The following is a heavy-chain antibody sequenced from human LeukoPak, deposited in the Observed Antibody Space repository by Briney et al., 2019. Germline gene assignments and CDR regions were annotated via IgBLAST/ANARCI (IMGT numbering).Heavy chain of an antibody. CDR3: ARATLDN. J-gene: IGHJ4*02. CDR2: IYSDGST. Sequence: GGSLRLSCAASGFSVISNYISWVRKAPGKGLEWVSVIYSDGSTKYADSVKARFTISRDNSKNTVYLQMNSLRVEDTAVYYCARATLDNWGQGTLVTVSS. CDR1: GFSVISNY. V-gene: IGHV3-53*01.